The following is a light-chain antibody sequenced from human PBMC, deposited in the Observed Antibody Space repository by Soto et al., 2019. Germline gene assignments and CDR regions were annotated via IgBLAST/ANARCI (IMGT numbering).Light chain of an antibody. Sequence: EIVITQSPATLSVSPGERATLSCRASQSVSSTFAWYQQKPGQAPRLLIYGASTRATGIPARFSGSGSGTEFTLPISSLQSEDFAVYYCQQYNNWPPITFGQGTRLEI. CDR1: QSVSST. CDR2: GAS. J-gene: IGKJ5*01. CDR3: QQYNNWPPIT. V-gene: IGKV3-15*01.